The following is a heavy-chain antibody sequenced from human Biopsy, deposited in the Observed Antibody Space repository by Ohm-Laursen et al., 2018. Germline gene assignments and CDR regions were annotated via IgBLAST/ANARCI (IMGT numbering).Heavy chain of an antibody. CDR3: AADINVWNVNY. CDR2: FAPENGKT. D-gene: IGHD1-1*01. Sequence: ASVKVSCKPSGYTLTELSMHWVRQAPGKGLEWMGGFAPENGKTVYAQNFQARVSMTEDTSTDTAYMELRSLRSEDTAVYYCAADINVWNVNYWGQGTQVTVSS. CDR1: GYTLTELS. V-gene: IGHV1-24*01. J-gene: IGHJ4*02.